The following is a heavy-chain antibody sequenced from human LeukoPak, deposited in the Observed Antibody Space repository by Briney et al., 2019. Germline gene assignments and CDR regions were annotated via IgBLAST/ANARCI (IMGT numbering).Heavy chain of an antibody. J-gene: IGHJ4*02. D-gene: IGHD6-19*01. CDR2: MRPTDAYT. V-gene: IGHV1-46*01. CDR1: GSSLTNNY. Sequence: ASVKVSCKASGSSLTNNYMHWVRQAPGQGLEWMGYMRPTDAYTGYAPKFQGRVTVTRDTSTNTIYMELSSLRSDDTAVYYCAREGAVDLKHFDFWGQGTLVIVSS. CDR3: AREGAVDLKHFDF.